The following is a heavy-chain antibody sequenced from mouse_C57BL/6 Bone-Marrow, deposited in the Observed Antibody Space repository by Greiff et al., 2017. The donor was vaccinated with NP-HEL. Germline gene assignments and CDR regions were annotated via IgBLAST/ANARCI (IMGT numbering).Heavy chain of an antibody. CDR2: IDPSDSYT. CDR3: ARPYRGYAMDY. D-gene: IGHD2-14*01. J-gene: IGHJ4*01. CDR1: GYTFTSYW. V-gene: IGHV1-59*01. Sequence: QVQLQQPGAELVRPGTSVKLSCKASGYTFTSYWMHWVKQRPGQGLEWIGVIDPSDSYTNYNQKFKGKATLTVDTSSSTAYMQLSSLTSEDSAVDICARPYRGYAMDYWGQGTSVTVSS.